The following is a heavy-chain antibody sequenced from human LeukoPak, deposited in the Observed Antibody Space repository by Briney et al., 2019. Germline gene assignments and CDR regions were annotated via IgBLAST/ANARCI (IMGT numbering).Heavy chain of an antibody. D-gene: IGHD3-22*01. V-gene: IGHV3-30*18. CDR1: GFTFSSYW. CDR3: AKDSSTYYDSSGYDY. Sequence: GGSLRLSCAASGFTFSSYWMSWVRQAPGKGLEWVAVISYDGSNKYYADSAKGRFTISRDNSKNTLYLQMNSLRAEDTAVYYCAKDSSTYYDSSGYDYWGQGTLVTVSS. CDR2: ISYDGSNK. J-gene: IGHJ4*02.